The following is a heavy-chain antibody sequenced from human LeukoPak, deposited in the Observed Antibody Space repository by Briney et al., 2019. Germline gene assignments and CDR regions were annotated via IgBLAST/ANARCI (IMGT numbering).Heavy chain of an antibody. V-gene: IGHV1-46*01. CDR2: INPSGGST. D-gene: IGHD3-10*01. CDR1: GYTFTSYY. CDR3: AREGTYYYGSGSYYSNAFDI. J-gene: IGHJ3*02. Sequence: ASVKVSCKASGYTFTSYYMHWVRQAPGQGLEWMGIINPSGGSTSYAQKFQGRVTMTRDTSTSTVYTELSSLRSEDTAVYYCAREGTYYYGSGSYYSNAFDIWGQGTMVTVSS.